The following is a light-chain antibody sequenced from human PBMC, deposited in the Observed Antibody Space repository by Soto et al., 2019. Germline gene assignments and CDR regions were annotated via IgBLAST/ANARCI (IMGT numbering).Light chain of an antibody. Sequence: EIVLTQSPATMSLYPGERGTLSCRASQSVSSDLAWYQQKPGQAPRLLIYDASNRATGIPARFSGSGSGTDFTLTISSLEPEDFAVYYCQQRSNWPPLTFGGGTKVEIK. CDR1: QSVSSD. CDR3: QQRSNWPPLT. J-gene: IGKJ4*01. CDR2: DAS. V-gene: IGKV3-11*01.